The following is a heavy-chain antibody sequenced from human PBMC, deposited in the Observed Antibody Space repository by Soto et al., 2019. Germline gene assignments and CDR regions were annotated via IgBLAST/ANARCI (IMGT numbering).Heavy chain of an antibody. CDR1: GFTFSSYA. J-gene: IGHJ4*02. V-gene: IGHV3-23*01. D-gene: IGHD6-13*01. CDR3: AKALAAAGLFDY. Sequence: GSLRLSCAASGFTFSSYAMSWVRQAPGKGLEWVSAISGSGGSTYYADSVKGRFTISRDNSKNTLYLQMNSLRAEDTAVYYCAKALAAAGLFDYWGQGTLVTVSS. CDR2: ISGSGGST.